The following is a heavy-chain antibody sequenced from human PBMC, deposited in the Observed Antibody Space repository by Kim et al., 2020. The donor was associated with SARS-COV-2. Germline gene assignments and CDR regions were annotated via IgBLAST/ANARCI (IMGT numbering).Heavy chain of an antibody. Sequence: GGSLRLSCAASGFTFHNYGINWVRQAPGKGLEWVSFISSDSSRKYYADSVKGRFSISRDNAQTSVSLQMNSLIAEDTAVYYCARSVDGADNWVDPWGQGT. D-gene: IGHD3-10*01. J-gene: IGHJ5*02. CDR3: ARSVDGADNWVDP. V-gene: IGHV3-48*04. CDR2: ISSDSSRK. CDR1: GFTFHNYG.